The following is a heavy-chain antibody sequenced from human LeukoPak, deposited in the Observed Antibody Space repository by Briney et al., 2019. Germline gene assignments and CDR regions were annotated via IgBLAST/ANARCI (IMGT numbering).Heavy chain of an antibody. CDR2: IYYSGST. D-gene: IGHD2-2*01. Sequence: PSETLSLTCTVSGGSISSYYWSWIRQPPGKGLEWIGYIYYSGSTNYNPSLKSRVTISVDTSKNQFSLKLSSVTAADTAAYYCARLVEPHNWFDPWGQGTLVTVSS. CDR3: ARLVEPHNWFDP. CDR1: GGSISSYY. J-gene: IGHJ5*02. V-gene: IGHV4-59*08.